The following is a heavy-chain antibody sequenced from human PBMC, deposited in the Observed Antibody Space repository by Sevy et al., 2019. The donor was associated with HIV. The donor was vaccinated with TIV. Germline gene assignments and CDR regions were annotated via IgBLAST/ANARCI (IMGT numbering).Heavy chain of an antibody. V-gene: IGHV3-30-3*01. CDR1: GFTFSSYA. CDR3: ASARAGLYMGGAFDI. D-gene: IGHD3-16*01. Sequence: GGSLRLSCAASGFTFSSYAMHWVRQAPGKGLEWVAVISYDGSNKYYADSVKGRFTISRDNSKNTLYLQMNSLRAEDTAVNYCASARAGLYMGGAFDIWGQGTMVTVSS. J-gene: IGHJ3*02. CDR2: ISYDGSNK.